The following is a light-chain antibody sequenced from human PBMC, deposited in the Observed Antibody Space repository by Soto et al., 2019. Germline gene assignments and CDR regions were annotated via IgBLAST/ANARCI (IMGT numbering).Light chain of an antibody. CDR1: QSVRSH. CDR3: KQYGSSPWT. V-gene: IGKV3-20*01. CDR2: GAS. Sequence: EIVLTQSPGTLSLSPGERATLSCRASQSVRSHLAWYQQKPGQAPRLLIYGASSRATGIPDRFSGSGSGTDFTLTISRLEPEDFAVYSCKQYGSSPWTFGQGTKVDIK. J-gene: IGKJ1*01.